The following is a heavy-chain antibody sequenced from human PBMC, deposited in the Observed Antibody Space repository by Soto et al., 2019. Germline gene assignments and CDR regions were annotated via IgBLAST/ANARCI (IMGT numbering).Heavy chain of an antibody. V-gene: IGHV1-2*04. J-gene: IGHJ6*02. D-gene: IGHD3-22*01. CDR1: GYTFTGYY. CDR2: INPNSGGT. Sequence: ASVKVSCKASGYTFTGYYMHWVRQAPGQGLEWMGWINPNSGGTNYAQKFQGWVTMTRDTSISTAYMELGRLRSDDTAVYYCARSFFVGDSSGYYYVLHGMDVWGQGTTVTVSS. CDR3: ARSFFVGDSSGYYYVLHGMDV.